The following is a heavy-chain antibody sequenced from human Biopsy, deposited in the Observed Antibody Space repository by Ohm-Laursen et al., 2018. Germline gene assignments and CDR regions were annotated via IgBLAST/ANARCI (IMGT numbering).Heavy chain of an antibody. J-gene: IGHJ4*02. D-gene: IGHD6-19*01. Sequence: ASAKVSYKASGYSFTSYYMHWVRQAPGQGLEWMGMINPSGSTTSYPQIFQGRVTMTRDTSKSTVYMELSSLRSADTAVYFCARNTGWYGDLYYFDYWGQGTLVTVSS. CDR3: ARNTGWYGDLYYFDY. V-gene: IGHV1-46*01. CDR1: GYSFTSYY. CDR2: INPSGSTT.